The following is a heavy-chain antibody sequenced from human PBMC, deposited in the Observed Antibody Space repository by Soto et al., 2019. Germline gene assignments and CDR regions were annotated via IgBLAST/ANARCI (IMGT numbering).Heavy chain of an antibody. CDR2: IYYSGST. V-gene: IGHV4-59*08. CDR1: GGSISSYY. J-gene: IGHJ6*02. CDR3: ARQVVVVPAATSYYYYYGMDV. Sequence: SETLSLTCTFSGGSISSYYWSWIRQPPGKGLEWIGYIYYSGSTNYNPSLKSRVTISVDTSKNQFSLKLSSVTAADTAVYYCARQVVVVPAATSYYYYYGMDVWGQGTTVTVSS. D-gene: IGHD2-2*01.